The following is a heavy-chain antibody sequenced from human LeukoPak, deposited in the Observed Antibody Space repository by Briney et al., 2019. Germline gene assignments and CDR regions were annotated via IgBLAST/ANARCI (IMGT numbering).Heavy chain of an antibody. J-gene: IGHJ5*02. CDR1: GGSISSYY. CDR2: IYYSGST. Sequence: PSETLSLTCTVSGGSISSYYWSWIRQPPGKGLEWIGYIYYSGSTNYNPSLKSRVTISVDTSKNQFSLKLSSVTAADTAVYYCARGHHTGLLWFGETNWFDPWGQGTLVTVSS. CDR3: ARGHHTGLLWFGETNWFDP. V-gene: IGHV4-59*01. D-gene: IGHD3-10*01.